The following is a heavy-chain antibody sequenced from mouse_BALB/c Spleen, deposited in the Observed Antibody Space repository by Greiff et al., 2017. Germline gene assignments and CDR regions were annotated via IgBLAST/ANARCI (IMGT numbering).Heavy chain of an antibody. V-gene: IGHV5-17*02. D-gene: IGHD2-12*01. CDR3: ARSIHGYYRGSYAMDY. Sequence: EVKVVESGGGLVQPGGSRKLSCAASGFTFSSFGMHWVRQAPEKGLEWVAYISSGSSTIYYADTVKGRFTISRDNPKNTLFLQMTSLRSEDTAMYYCARSIHGYYRGSYAMDYWGQGTSVTVSS. J-gene: IGHJ4*01. CDR1: GFTFSSFG. CDR2: ISSGSSTI.